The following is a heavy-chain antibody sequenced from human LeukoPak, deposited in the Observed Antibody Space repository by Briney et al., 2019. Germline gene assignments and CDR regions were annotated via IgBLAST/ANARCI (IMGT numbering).Heavy chain of an antibody. CDR3: ARGKVAAAGFDY. V-gene: IGHV4-34*01. CDR1: GGSFSGYY. Sequence: SETLSLTCAVYGGSFSGYYWSWIRQPPVKGLEWIGEINHSGSTNYNPSLKSRVTISVDTSKNQFSLKLSSVTAADTAVYYCARGKVAAAGFDYWGQGTLVTVSS. D-gene: IGHD6-13*01. J-gene: IGHJ4*02. CDR2: INHSGST.